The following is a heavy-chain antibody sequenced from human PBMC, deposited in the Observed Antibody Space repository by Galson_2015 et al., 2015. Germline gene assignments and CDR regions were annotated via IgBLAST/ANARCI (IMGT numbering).Heavy chain of an antibody. CDR1: GFIFSNRY. Sequence: SLRLSCAASGFIFSNRYMDWVRQAPGKGLEWVARIRDKANSYTSQYAASVRDRFTISRDDSKNSLYLQMNSLKTEDTAVYYCATASGGNSGSFDSWGQGALVTVPS. D-gene: IGHD4-23*01. J-gene: IGHJ4*02. CDR3: ATASGGNSGSFDS. CDR2: IRDKANSYTS. V-gene: IGHV3-72*01.